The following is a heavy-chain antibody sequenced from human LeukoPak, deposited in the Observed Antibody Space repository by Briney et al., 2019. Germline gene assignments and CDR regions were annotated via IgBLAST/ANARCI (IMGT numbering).Heavy chain of an antibody. CDR2: INHSGST. J-gene: IGHJ6*02. Sequence: PETLSLTCALYGGSFSGYYWSWIRQPPGKGLEWIGEINHSGSTNYNPSLKSQVTISVDTSKNQFSLKLSSVTAADTAVYYCARSRTYYYGSGGYYYYGMDVWGQGTTVTVSS. V-gene: IGHV4-34*01. D-gene: IGHD3-10*01. CDR1: GGSFSGYY. CDR3: ARSRTYYYGSGGYYYYGMDV.